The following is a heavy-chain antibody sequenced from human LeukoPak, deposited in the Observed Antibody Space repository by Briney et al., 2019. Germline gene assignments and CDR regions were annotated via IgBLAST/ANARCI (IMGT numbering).Heavy chain of an antibody. CDR2: IIPILGTA. CDR3: ARDLAMLGYFDY. Sequence: ASVKVSCKASGYTFTSYGISWVRQAPGQGLEWMGGIIPILGTANYAQKFQGRVTITADESTSTAYMELSSLRSEDTAVYYCARDLAMLGYFDYWGQGTLVTVSS. V-gene: IGHV1-69*13. D-gene: IGHD2-8*01. J-gene: IGHJ4*02. CDR1: GYTFTSYG.